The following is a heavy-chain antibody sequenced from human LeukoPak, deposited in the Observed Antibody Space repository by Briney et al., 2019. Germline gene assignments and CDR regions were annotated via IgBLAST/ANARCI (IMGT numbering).Heavy chain of an antibody. D-gene: IGHD3-16*02. J-gene: IGHJ4*02. V-gene: IGHV4-38-2*01. Sequence: SETLSLTCAVSGYSISSGYFWGWIRQPPGKGLEGIGSIYHSGSTYYNPSLKSRVTISVDTSKNQFSLKLSSVTAADTAVYYYARHGTQEYDYVWGSYLRPYFDYWGQGTLVTVSS. CDR3: ARHGTQEYDYVWGSYLRPYFDY. CDR2: IYHSGST. CDR1: GYSISSGYF.